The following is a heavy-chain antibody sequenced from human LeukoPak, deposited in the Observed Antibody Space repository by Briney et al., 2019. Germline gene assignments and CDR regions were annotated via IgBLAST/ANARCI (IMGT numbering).Heavy chain of an antibody. D-gene: IGHD1-7*01. CDR1: GYTFTSYG. CDR3: ARDMPTRYNWNYGADPYLYYFDY. J-gene: IGHJ4*02. CDR2: ISAYNGNT. V-gene: IGHV1-18*01. Sequence: EASVKVSCKASGYTFTSYGISWVRQAPGQGLEWMGWISAYNGNTNYAQKLQGRVTMTTDTSTSTAYMELRSLRSDDTAVYYCARDMPTRYNWNYGADPYLYYFDYWGQGTLVTVSS.